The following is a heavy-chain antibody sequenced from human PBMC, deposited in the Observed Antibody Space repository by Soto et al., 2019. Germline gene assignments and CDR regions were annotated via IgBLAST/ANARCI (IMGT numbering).Heavy chain of an antibody. J-gene: IGHJ6*02. V-gene: IGHV1-69*06. Sequence: QVELVQSGVEVKKPGSSLKVSCKASGGTFTNYAFNWVRQAPGQGLAWMGGIIPFYDKANYAEKSLGRVTITADKSTTTAYMELSSLTSDDTAVYFCARGYRELYYYAMDVWGRGTPVIVSS. D-gene: IGHD3-10*01. CDR1: GGTFTNYA. CDR3: ARGYRELYYYAMDV. CDR2: IIPFYDKA.